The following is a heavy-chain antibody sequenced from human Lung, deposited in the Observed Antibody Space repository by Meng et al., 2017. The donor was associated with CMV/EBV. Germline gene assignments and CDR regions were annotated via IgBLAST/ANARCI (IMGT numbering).Heavy chain of an antibody. CDR3: ARDDRNYDFWSGYSNLGYFDY. Sequence: SXXVSXKASGGTFSSYAISWVRQAPGQGLEWMGGIIPILGIANYAQKFQGRVTITADKSTSTAYMELSSLRSEDTAVYYCARDDRNYDFWSGYSNLGYFDYWGQGXLVTGSS. J-gene: IGHJ4*02. V-gene: IGHV1-69*10. CDR2: IIPILGIA. CDR1: GGTFSSYA. D-gene: IGHD3-3*01.